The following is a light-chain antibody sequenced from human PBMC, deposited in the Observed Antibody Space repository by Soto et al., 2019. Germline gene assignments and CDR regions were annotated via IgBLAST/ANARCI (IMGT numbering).Light chain of an antibody. CDR2: GAS. V-gene: IGKV3-15*01. CDR3: QQNNKWPPVT. CDR1: QTISND. Sequence: EVVMTQSPATVSVSPGEGVTLSCRASQTISNDLAWYQQKPGQAPRLLIYGASTRATGVPARFSGGGSGTEFTLPFSSLQSEDFAFYYCQQNNKWPPVTFGGATKVEIK. J-gene: IGKJ4*01.